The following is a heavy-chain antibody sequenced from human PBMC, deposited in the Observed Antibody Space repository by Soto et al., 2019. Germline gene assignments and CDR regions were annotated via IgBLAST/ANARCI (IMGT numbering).Heavy chain of an antibody. V-gene: IGHV3-9*01. Sequence: EVQLVESGGGLVQPGRSLRLSCAASGFTFDDYAMHWVRQAPGKGLEWVSGISWNSGSIGYADSVKGRFTISRDNAKKSLYLQMNSLRAEDTALYYCAKDIALRSPADAFDIWGQGTMVTVSS. CDR2: ISWNSGSI. CDR3: AKDIALRSPADAFDI. D-gene: IGHD2-2*01. J-gene: IGHJ3*02. CDR1: GFTFDDYA.